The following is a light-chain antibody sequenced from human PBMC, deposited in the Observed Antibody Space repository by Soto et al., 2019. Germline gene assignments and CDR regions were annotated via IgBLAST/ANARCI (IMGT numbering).Light chain of an antibody. V-gene: IGKV1D-8*01. J-gene: IGKJ1*01. Sequence: MTQSPALLSASPADRVTITCRMSQGISSYLAWYQKKPEKAPVLLIYAASTLQSRVPSRCSGSGSGTDFPLTISCLQAEDSATYYCQQYYSFPRTFGQGTKVDNK. CDR3: QQYYSFPRT. CDR1: QGISSY. CDR2: AAS.